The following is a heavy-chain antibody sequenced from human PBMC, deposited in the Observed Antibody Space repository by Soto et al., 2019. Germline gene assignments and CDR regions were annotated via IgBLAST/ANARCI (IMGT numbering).Heavy chain of an antibody. CDR3: ARNWNLALVPAAYFDS. V-gene: IGHV4-39*01. CDR1: RFSGLTSIYY. D-gene: IGHD2-2*01. J-gene: IGHJ4*02. CDR2: VYYTGTT. Sequence: PSESLSLTCTVSRFSGLTSIYYWAWILQPPGKGLEWVGTVYYTGTTYYNPSLQSRVTISIDTSKNQFSLNLNSVTAADTAVYYCARNWNLALVPAAYFDSWGQGTLVTVSS.